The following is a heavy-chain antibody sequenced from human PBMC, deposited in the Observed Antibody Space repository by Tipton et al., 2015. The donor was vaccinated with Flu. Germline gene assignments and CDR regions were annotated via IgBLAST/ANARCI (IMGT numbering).Heavy chain of an antibody. D-gene: IGHD1-26*01. CDR2: ISGSSSNI. V-gene: IGHV3-21*01. J-gene: IGHJ5*02. CDR1: GFIFNNHR. Sequence: SLRLSCAASGFIFNNHRMHWVRQAPGKGLEWVSSISGSSSNIYYADSVKGRFTISRDNAKNSLYLQMNSLRAEDTAVYYCTKDVGATVSYNWFDPWGQGILVAVSS. CDR3: TKDVGATVSYNWFDP.